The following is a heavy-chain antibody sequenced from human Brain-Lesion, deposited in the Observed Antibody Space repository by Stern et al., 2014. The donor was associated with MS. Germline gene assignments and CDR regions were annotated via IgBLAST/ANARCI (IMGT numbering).Heavy chain of an antibody. CDR1: GFTFANYG. Sequence: QMQLVQSRTEVKEPGASVKVSCKTSGFTFANYGIVWVRQAPGQGLEWMGGVSPYNGKTNYEQTFQGRVTMTSDTSTTTAYMELRSLRSDDTAVYYCARYDSGSADYWGQGTLVTVSS. CDR3: ARYDSGSADY. V-gene: IGHV1-18*04. CDR2: VSPYNGKT. J-gene: IGHJ4*02. D-gene: IGHD6-19*01.